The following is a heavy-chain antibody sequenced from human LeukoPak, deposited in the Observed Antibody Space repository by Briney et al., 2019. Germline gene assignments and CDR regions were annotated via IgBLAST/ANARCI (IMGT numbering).Heavy chain of an antibody. V-gene: IGHV4-59*12. CDR3: ARTRAYDSSGYYGEIDY. CDR2: IYYSGST. CDR1: GGSISSYY. Sequence: SETLSLTCTVSGGSISSYYWSWIRQPPGKGLEWIGYIYYSGSTNYNPSLKSRVTMSVDTSKNQFSLKLSSVTAADTAVYYCARTRAYDSSGYYGEIDYWGQGTLVTVSS. D-gene: IGHD3-22*01. J-gene: IGHJ4*02.